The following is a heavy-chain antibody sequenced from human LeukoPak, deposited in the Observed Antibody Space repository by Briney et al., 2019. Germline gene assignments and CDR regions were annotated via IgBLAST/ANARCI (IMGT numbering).Heavy chain of an antibody. CDR1: GFTFSSYS. V-gene: IGHV3-48*01. CDR2: IISSSSTI. D-gene: IGHD6-6*01. J-gene: IGHJ4*02. Sequence: PGGSLRLSCAASGFTFSSYSMNWVRQAPGEGLEWVSYIISSSSTIYYADSVKGRFTTSRDNSKSSLYLQMNSLRAEDTAVYYCARQGDRMAGVAARRNDYWGQGTLVTVSS. CDR3: ARQGDRMAGVAARRNDY.